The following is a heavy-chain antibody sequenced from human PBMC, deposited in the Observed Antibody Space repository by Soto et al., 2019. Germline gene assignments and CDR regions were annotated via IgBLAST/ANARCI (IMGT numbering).Heavy chain of an antibody. CDR1: GGSFSGYY. D-gene: IGHD6-13*01. CDR2: INHSGST. J-gene: IGHJ4*02. V-gene: IGHV4-34*01. Sequence: QVQLQQWGAGLLKPSETLSLTCAVYGGSFSGYYWSWIRQPPGKGLEWIGEINHSGSTNYNPSLKSRVTISVDTSKNQFSLKLSSVTAADTAVYYCARGEDLESWYSYFDYWGQGTLVTVSS. CDR3: ARGEDLESWYSYFDY.